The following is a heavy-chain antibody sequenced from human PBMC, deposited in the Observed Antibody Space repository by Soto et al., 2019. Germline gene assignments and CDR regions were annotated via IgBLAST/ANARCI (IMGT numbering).Heavy chain of an antibody. V-gene: IGHV1-46*03. CDR2: INPSGGYT. CDR3: ARVGPFVVEGDSYDY. D-gene: IGHD1-1*01. Sequence: ASVKVSCKASGYTFTSYYMNWVRQAPGQGLEWLGIINPSGGYTTYAQRFLGRVTMTSDTSTSTVHMELGSLTSEDTAVYYCARVGPFVVEGDSYDYWGPGILVTVSS. CDR1: GYTFTSYY. J-gene: IGHJ4*02.